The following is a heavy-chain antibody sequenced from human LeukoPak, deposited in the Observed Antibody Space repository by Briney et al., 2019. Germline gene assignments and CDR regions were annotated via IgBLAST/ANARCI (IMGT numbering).Heavy chain of an antibody. CDR2: IYYSGST. V-gene: IGHV4-39*01. CDR1: GGSISSSSYY. Sequence: SETLSLTCTVSGGSISSSSYYWGWIRQPPGKGLEWIGSIYYSGSTYYNPSLKSRVTISVDTSKNQFSLKLSSVTAADTAVYYCARTFIVVVPAAPLSGGGAFDIWGQGTMVTVSS. J-gene: IGHJ3*02. D-gene: IGHD2-2*01. CDR3: ARTFIVVVPAAPLSGGGAFDI.